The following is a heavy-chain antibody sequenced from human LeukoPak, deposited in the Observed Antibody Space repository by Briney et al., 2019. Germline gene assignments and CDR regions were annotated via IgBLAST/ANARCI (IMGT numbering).Heavy chain of an antibody. J-gene: IGHJ6*02. D-gene: IGHD3-22*01. Sequence: GGSLRLSCAASGFTFSSYSMNWVRQAPGKGLEWVSSISSSSSYIYYADSVKGRFTISRDNAKNSLYLQMNSLRAEDTAVYYCARGDYYDSSGYYYLYYYGMDVWGQGTTVTVSS. CDR3: ARGDYYDSSGYYYLYYYGMDV. CDR2: ISSSSSYI. CDR1: GFTFSSYS. V-gene: IGHV3-21*01.